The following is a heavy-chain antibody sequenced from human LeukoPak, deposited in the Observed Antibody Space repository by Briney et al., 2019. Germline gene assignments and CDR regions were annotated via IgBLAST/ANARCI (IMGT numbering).Heavy chain of an antibody. CDR1: GFTFSSYS. V-gene: IGHV3-21*01. CDR3: ARDAGYDSVPALFDY. Sequence: PGGSLRLSCAASGFTFSSYSMNWVRQAPGKGLEWVSSISSSSSYIYYADSVKGRFTISRDNAKNSLYLQMNSLRAEDTAVYYCARDAGYDSVPALFDYWGQGTLVTVSS. D-gene: IGHD5-12*01. J-gene: IGHJ4*02. CDR2: ISSSSSYI.